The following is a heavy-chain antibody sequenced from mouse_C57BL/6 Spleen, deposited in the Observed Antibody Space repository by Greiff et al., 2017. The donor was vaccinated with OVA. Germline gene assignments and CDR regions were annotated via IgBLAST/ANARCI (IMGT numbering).Heavy chain of an antibody. V-gene: IGHV1-61*01. CDR2: IYPSDSET. CDR1: GYTFTSYW. D-gene: IGHD2-1*01. Sequence: VQLQQPGAELVRPGSSVKLSCKASGYTFTSYWMDWVKQRPGQGLEWIGNIYPSDSETHYNQKFKDKATLTVDKSSSTAYMQLSSLTSEDSAVYYCARYGNSVLFAYWGQGTLVTVSA. CDR3: ARYGNSVLFAY. J-gene: IGHJ3*01.